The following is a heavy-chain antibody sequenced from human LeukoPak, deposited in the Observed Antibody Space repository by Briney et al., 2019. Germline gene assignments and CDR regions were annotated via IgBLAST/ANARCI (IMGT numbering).Heavy chain of an antibody. CDR1: GYSFSSYW. CDR3: ARHGTSSSNWYFDH. D-gene: IGHD6-13*01. Sequence: GESLKISCKGSGYSFSSYWIGWVRQMPGKGLEWMGIISPGDSDTRYSPSFQGQVTVSADKSISTAYLQWSSLKASDTAMYYCARHGTSSSNWYFDHWGQGTLVTVSS. CDR2: ISPGDSDT. J-gene: IGHJ4*02. V-gene: IGHV5-51*01.